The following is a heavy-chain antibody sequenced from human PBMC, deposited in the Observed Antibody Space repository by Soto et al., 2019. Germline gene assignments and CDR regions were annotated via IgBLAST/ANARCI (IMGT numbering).Heavy chain of an antibody. CDR3: GRAVSDSSGYYNWFDP. D-gene: IGHD3-22*01. Sequence: PSETLSLTCTVSGGSISSYYWSWIRQPPGKGLEWIGYIYYSGSTNYNPSLKSRVTISVDTSKNQFSLKLSSVTAADTAVYYCGRAVSDSSGYYNWFDPWGQGTLVTVSS. V-gene: IGHV4-59*01. CDR2: IYYSGST. CDR1: GGSISSYY. J-gene: IGHJ5*02.